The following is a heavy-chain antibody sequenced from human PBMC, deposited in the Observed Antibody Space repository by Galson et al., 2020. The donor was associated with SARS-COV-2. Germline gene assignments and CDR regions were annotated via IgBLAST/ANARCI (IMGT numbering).Heavy chain of an antibody. CDR1: GYTFTGYY. V-gene: IGHV1-2*04. D-gene: IGHD3-22*01. J-gene: IGHJ4*02. Sequence: ASVKVSCKASGYTFTGYYMHWVRQAPGQGLEWMGWINPNSGGTNYAQKFQGWVTMTRDTSISTAYMELSRLRSDDTAVYYCARATVYYDSSGYYYRGALDYWGQGTLVTVSS. CDR2: INPNSGGT. CDR3: ARATVYYDSSGYYYRGALDY.